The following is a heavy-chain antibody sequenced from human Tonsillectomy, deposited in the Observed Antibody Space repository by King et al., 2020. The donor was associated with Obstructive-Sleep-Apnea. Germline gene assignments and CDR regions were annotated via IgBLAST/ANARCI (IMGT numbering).Heavy chain of an antibody. J-gene: IGHJ4*02. CDR1: GFTFSSYA. CDR2: MSYDGSFE. Sequence: VQLVESGGGVVQPGRSLRLSCVASGFTFSSYAMNWVRQAPGKGLEWVAFMSYDGSFECYADSVKGRFTISSDNSEKTLYLQMNSLRDEDTAFYYCAKGHDGSFYRAFDYWGQGTLVTVSS. D-gene: IGHD2-2*01. V-gene: IGHV3-30*04. CDR3: AKGHDGSFYRAFDY.